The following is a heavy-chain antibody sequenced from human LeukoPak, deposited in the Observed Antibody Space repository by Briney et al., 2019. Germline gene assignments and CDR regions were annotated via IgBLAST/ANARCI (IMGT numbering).Heavy chain of an antibody. D-gene: IGHD3-10*01. CDR3: ARVNYMVRGVMMYHYYGMDV. CDR1: GYTFTSYG. J-gene: IGHJ6*02. Sequence: ASVKVSCKASGYTFTSYGISWVRQAPGQGLEWMGWISPYNGKTNYAQKLQGRVTMTTDTSTSTAYMELRSLRSDDTAVYYCARVNYMVRGVMMYHYYGMDVWGQGTTVTVSS. V-gene: IGHV1-18*01. CDR2: ISPYNGKT.